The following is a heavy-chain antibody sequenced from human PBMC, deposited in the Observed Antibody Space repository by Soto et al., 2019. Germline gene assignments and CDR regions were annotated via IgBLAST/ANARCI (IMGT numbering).Heavy chain of an antibody. V-gene: IGHV3-7*04. CDR3: AGGSVWLTTD. CDR1: GFTFSTYW. D-gene: IGHD6-19*01. J-gene: IGHJ4*02. CDR2: IKQDRSAQ. Sequence: EVKLVESGGGLVQPGGSLRLSCAASGFTFSTYWMNWVRQAPGKGLEWVANIKQDRSAQYYVDSVKGRSTISRDNAKNSQYLQMNNLSVEDTAGYYCAGGSVWLTTDWGQGPLVTVSS.